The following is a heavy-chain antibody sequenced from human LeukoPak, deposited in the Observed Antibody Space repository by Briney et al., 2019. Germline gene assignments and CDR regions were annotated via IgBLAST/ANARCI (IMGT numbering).Heavy chain of an antibody. J-gene: IGHJ4*02. CDR2: INPNSGGT. CDR1: GYTFTGYY. Sequence: ASVKVSCKASGYTFTGYYMHWVRQAPGQGLEWMGWINPNSGGTNYAQKFQGRVTMTRDTSISTAYMELSRLRSDDTAVYYCARASSGRQYYFDYWGQGTLVTVSP. CDR3: ARASSGRQYYFDY. V-gene: IGHV1-2*02. D-gene: IGHD6-19*01.